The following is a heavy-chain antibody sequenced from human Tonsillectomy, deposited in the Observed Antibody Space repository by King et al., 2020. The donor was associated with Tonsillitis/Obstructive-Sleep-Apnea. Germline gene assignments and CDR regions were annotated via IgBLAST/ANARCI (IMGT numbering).Heavy chain of an antibody. CDR3: ARDGGYGSGSYYRS. CDR2: IIPIFGTA. D-gene: IGHD3-10*01. Sequence: VQLVESGAEVKKPGSSVKVSCKASGGTFSSYAISWVRQAPGQGLDWMGGIIPIFGTANYAQKIQGRVTIIADESTSTAYMELSSLGSEDTAVYYCARDGGYGSGSYYRSWGQGTLVTVSS. J-gene: IGHJ5*02. V-gene: IGHV1-69*01. CDR1: GGTFSSYA.